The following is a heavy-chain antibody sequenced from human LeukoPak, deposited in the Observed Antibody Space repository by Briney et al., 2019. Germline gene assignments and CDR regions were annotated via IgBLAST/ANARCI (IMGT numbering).Heavy chain of an antibody. CDR2: ISGSGGST. V-gene: IGHV3-23*01. CDR3: AIDTMVRGVSYYYGMDV. D-gene: IGHD3-10*01. CDR1: GFTFSSYA. J-gene: IGHJ6*02. Sequence: PGGSLRLSCAASGFTFSSYAMSWVRQAPGKGLEWVSAISGSGGSTYYADSVKGRFTISRDNSKNTLYLQMNSLRAEDTAVYYCAIDTMVRGVSYYYGMDVWGQGTTVTVSS.